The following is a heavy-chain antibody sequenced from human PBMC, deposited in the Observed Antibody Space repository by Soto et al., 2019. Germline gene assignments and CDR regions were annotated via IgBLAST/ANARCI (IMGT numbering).Heavy chain of an antibody. Sequence: SLRLSCAASGFTFSSYWMSWVRQAPGKGLEWVANIKQDGSEKYYVDSVKGRFTISRDNAKNSLYLQMNSLRAEDTAVYYCARDKRYYDFWSGYPFWGKGTTVTVSS. D-gene: IGHD3-3*01. CDR1: GFTFSSYW. CDR3: ARDKRYYDFWSGYPF. J-gene: IGHJ6*04. V-gene: IGHV3-7*01. CDR2: IKQDGSEK.